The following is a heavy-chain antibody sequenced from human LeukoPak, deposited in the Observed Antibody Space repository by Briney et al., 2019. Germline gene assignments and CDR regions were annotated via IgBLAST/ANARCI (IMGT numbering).Heavy chain of an antibody. CDR2: IYHSGST. J-gene: IGHJ4*02. V-gene: IGHV4-4*02. CDR3: ARVTPFITMVRGVTPDYFDY. CDR1: GGSISSSNW. D-gene: IGHD3-10*01. Sequence: SETLSLTCAVSGGSISSSNWWSWVRPPPGKGLEWIGEIYHSGSTNYNPSLKSRVTISVDKSKNQFSLKLSSVTAADTAVYYCARVTPFITMVRGVTPDYFDYWGQGTLVTVSS.